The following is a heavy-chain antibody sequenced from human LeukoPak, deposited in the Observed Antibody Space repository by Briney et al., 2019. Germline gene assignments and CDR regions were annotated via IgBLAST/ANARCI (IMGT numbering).Heavy chain of an antibody. Sequence: GGSLRLSCAASGFTFSTHWMSWVRQAPGKGLEWVANIKQDGSGKYYVDSVEGRFTISRDNAKNSLYLQMNSLRGEDTAVYYCARATGGATTNGGYYFDYWGQGTLVTVSS. CDR2: IKQDGSGK. CDR1: GFTFSTHW. CDR3: ARATGGATTNGGYYFDY. D-gene: IGHD2-8*01. J-gene: IGHJ4*02. V-gene: IGHV3-7*01.